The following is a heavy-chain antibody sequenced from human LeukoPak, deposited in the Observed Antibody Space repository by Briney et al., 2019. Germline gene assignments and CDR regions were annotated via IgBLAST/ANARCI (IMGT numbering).Heavy chain of an antibody. D-gene: IGHD3-16*01. V-gene: IGHV3-48*03. J-gene: IGHJ4*02. CDR2: ISSSGSTI. Sequence: PGGSLRLSCAASGFTFSSYEMNWVRQAPGKGLEWVSYISSSGSTIYYADSVKGRFTISRDNAKNSLYLQMNSLRAEDTAVYYCASEWGGSTSYWGQGTLVTVSS. CDR1: GFTFSSYE. CDR3: ASEWGGSTSY.